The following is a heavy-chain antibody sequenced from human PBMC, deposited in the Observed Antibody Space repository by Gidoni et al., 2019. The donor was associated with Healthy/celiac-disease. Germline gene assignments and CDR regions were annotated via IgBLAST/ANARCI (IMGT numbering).Heavy chain of an antibody. CDR2: IYYSGST. J-gene: IGHJ5*02. V-gene: IGHV4-31*03. CDR1: GGSISSGGYY. Sequence: QVQLQESGPGLVKPSQTLSLTCTVSGGSISSGGYYWSWIRQHPWKGLAWIGYIYYSGSTSYNPSLKSRVTISVDTSKNQFSLKLSSVTAADTAVYYCARDRTQEIFVVVNPAWFDPWGQGTLVTVSS. D-gene: IGHD3-3*01. CDR3: ARDRTQEIFVVVNPAWFDP.